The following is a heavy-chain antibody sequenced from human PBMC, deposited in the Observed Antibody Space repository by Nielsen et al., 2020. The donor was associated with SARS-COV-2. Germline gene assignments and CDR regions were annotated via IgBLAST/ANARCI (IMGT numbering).Heavy chain of an antibody. D-gene: IGHD2-8*01. CDR1: GFTFSSYA. CDR3: AKGVGYCTNGVCAGYYFDY. Sequence: GESLKLSCAASGFTFSSYAMSWVRQAPGKGLEWVSAISGSGGSTYYADSVKGRFTISRDNSKNTLYLQMNSLRAEDTAVYYCAKGVGYCTNGVCAGYYFDYWGQGTLVTVSS. V-gene: IGHV3-23*01. J-gene: IGHJ4*02. CDR2: ISGSGGST.